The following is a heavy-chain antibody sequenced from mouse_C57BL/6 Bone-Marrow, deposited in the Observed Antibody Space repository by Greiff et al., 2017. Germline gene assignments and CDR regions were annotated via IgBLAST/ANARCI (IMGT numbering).Heavy chain of an antibody. J-gene: IGHJ4*01. CDR2: ISDGGSYT. CDR3: ARGGTTVVAMDY. Sequence: EVQLVESGGGLVKPGGSLKLSCAASGFTFSSYAMSWVRQTPEKRLEWVATISDGGSYTYYPDNVKGRFTISRDNAKNNPYLQMSHLKSEDTAMYYCARGGTTVVAMDYWGQGTSVTVSS. D-gene: IGHD1-1*01. CDR1: GFTFSSYA. V-gene: IGHV5-4*01.